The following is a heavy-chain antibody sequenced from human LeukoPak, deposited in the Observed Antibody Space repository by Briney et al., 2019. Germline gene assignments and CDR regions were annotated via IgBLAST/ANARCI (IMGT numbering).Heavy chain of an antibody. J-gene: IGHJ3*02. V-gene: IGHV3-49*04. D-gene: IGHD6-13*01. CDR1: GFTFGDYA. CDR2: IRSKAYGGTT. Sequence: GGSLRLSCTASGFTFGDYAMSWVRQAPGEGLEWVGFIRSKAYGGTTEYAASVKGRFTISRDDSKSIAYLQMNSLKTEDTAAYYCTRTKGDSSSWYSGGAFDIWGQGTMVTVSS. CDR3: TRTKGDSSSWYSGGAFDI.